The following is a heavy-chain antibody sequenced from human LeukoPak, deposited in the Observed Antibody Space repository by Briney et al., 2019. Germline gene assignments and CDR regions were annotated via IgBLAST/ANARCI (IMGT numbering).Heavy chain of an antibody. Sequence: GRSLRLSCAASGFTFSSYAMHWVRQAPGTGLERVAVISFDGSNKYYADSAKGRFTISRDNSKNTLYLQMNSLRAEDTAVYYCARDRQAAGIFDDYWGQGTLVTVSS. CDR1: GFTFSSYA. CDR3: ARDRQAAGIFDDY. CDR2: ISFDGSNK. D-gene: IGHD6-13*01. J-gene: IGHJ4*02. V-gene: IGHV3-30*04.